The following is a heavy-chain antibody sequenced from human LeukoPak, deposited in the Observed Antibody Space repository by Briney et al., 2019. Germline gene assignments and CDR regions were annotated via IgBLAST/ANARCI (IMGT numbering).Heavy chain of an antibody. CDR3: AKSLVRWAFDY. CDR2: LTTDGGST. D-gene: IGHD4-23*01. Sequence: PGGSLRLSCAASGFTFRNYDMSWVRQAPGKGLEWVSSLTTDGGSTEYADSVKGRFTISRDNSKNTLYLQMNSLRAEDTALYYCAKSLVRWAFDYWGQGTLVTVSS. CDR1: GFTFRNYD. J-gene: IGHJ4*02. V-gene: IGHV3-23*01.